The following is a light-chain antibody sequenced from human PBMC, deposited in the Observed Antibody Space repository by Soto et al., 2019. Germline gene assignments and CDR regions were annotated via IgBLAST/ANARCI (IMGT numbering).Light chain of an antibody. Sequence: EIVLTQSPATLSLSPGERATLSCRASQSVSSSYLAWYQQKPGQAPRLLIYGASSRATGIPDRFSGSGSGTDFTLTISRLKAEDCAVYYCQQYGSSPRRLGQGTRVEIK. J-gene: IGKJ1*01. V-gene: IGKV3-20*01. CDR2: GAS. CDR1: QSVSSSY. CDR3: QQYGSSPRR.